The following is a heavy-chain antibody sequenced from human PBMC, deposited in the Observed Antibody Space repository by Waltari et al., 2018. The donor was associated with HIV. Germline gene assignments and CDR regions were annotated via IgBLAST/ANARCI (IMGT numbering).Heavy chain of an antibody. CDR2: IKSEDDGGTT. CDR1: GFNLTNAW. J-gene: IGHJ4*02. V-gene: IGHV3-15*01. Sequence: EVQLVESGGGLVKPGESLRLSCVASGFNLTNAWMSWVRQAPGKGLEWVGRIKSEDDGGTTDYAAPVKGRFTISRDDSKNALYLQMNSLKTEDTALYYCTSTGGGITDYWGQGTLVTVSS. D-gene: IGHD2-15*01. CDR3: TSTGGGITDY.